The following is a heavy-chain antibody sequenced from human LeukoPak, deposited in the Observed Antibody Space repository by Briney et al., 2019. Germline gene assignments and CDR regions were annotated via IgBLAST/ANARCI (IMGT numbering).Heavy chain of an antibody. CDR2: INHSGST. V-gene: IGHV4-34*01. CDR1: GGSFSGYY. D-gene: IGHD6-25*01. CDR3: ARVGVSSADI. J-gene: IGHJ1*01. Sequence: SETLSLTCAAYGGSFSGYYWSWIRQPPGKGLEWIGEINHSGSTNYNPSLKSRVTISVDTSKNQFSLKLSSVTAADTAVYYCARVGVSSADIWGQGTLVTVSS.